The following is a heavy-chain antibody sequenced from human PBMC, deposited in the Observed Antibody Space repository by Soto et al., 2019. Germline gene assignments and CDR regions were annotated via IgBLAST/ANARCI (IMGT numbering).Heavy chain of an antibody. J-gene: IGHJ6*02. CDR3: ARAAPGGFDCMGD. CDR1: GFTLSSYW. Sequence: GGSLRLPCAASGFTLSSYWMHWARQAPGKGLCWVSRINSDGSSTSYEDSVKGRFTISRDNAKNTLYLQMNSLRAEDTAVDYCARAAPGGFDCMGDWGQGATVTVFS. V-gene: IGHV3-74*01. D-gene: IGHD3-9*01. CDR2: INSDGSST.